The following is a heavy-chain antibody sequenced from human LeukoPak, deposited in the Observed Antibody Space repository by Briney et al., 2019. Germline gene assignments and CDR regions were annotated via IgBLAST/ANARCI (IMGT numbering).Heavy chain of an antibody. J-gene: IGHJ4*02. CDR3: ASYVWGSYFGPKRFDY. D-gene: IGHD3-16*01. CDR1: GGSISSSSYY. Sequence: SETLSLTCTVSGGSISSSSYYWGWIRQPPGKGLEWIGSIYYSGSTYYNPSLKSRVTISVDTSKNQFSLKLSSVTAADTAVYYCASYVWGSYFGPKRFDYWGQGTLVTVSS. V-gene: IGHV4-39*01. CDR2: IYYSGST.